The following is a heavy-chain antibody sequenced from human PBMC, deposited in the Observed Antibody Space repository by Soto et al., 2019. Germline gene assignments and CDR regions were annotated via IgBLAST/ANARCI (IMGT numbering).Heavy chain of an antibody. CDR2: IYYSGNT. Sequence: PSETLSLTCTVSGGSISSGAYYWSWIRQHPGKGLEWIGYIYYSGNTYYSPSLRSRVTMSIDTSENQFSLRLTSVTAADTAVYYCAGREDYLHFDYWGQGTLVTVSS. V-gene: IGHV4-31*03. D-gene: IGHD1-26*01. CDR3: AGREDYLHFDY. J-gene: IGHJ4*02. CDR1: GGSISSGAYY.